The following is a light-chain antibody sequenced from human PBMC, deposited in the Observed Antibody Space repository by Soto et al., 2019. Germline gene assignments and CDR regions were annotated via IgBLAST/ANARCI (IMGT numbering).Light chain of an antibody. CDR2: DAS. CDR1: QSVSNY. Sequence: DIVLTQSPGTLSLSPGDRATLSCRASQSVSNYVAWYQQRPGQAPRLLIYDASNRATGIPARFSGSGSGTDFTLTISSLEPEVFAVYYCQQRSPGLTFGGGTKVEIK. V-gene: IGKV3-11*01. CDR3: QQRSPGLT. J-gene: IGKJ4*01.